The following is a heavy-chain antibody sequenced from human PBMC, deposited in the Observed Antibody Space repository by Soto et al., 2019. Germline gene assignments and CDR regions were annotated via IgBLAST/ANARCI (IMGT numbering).Heavy chain of an antibody. V-gene: IGHV3-15*01. J-gene: IGHJ6*03. CDR1: GFTFSNAW. CDR3: TTGRQQLVGKGPEYYYYYMDV. CDR2: IKSKTDGGTT. Sequence: GGSLRLSCAASGFTFSNAWMSWVRQAPGKGLEWVGRIKSKTDGGTTDYAAPVKGRFTISRDDSKNTLYLQMNSLKTEDTAVYYCTTGRQQLVGKGPEYYYYYMDVWGKGTTVTVSS. D-gene: IGHD6-13*01.